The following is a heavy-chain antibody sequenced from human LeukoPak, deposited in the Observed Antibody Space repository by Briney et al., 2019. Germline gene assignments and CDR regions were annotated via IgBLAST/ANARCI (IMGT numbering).Heavy chain of an antibody. CDR1: GGTFSSYA. V-gene: IGHV1-69*10. D-gene: IGHD1-26*01. Sequence: SVKVSCKASGGTFSSYAIGWVRQAPGQGLEWMGGILPLLGTANYAQSFKGRVTNTADKSTSTAYMELSSLRSEDTAVYYCARGIRRSGSYINYFDYWGQGTLVTVSS. CDR3: ARGIRRSGSYINYFDY. CDR2: ILPLLGTA. J-gene: IGHJ4*02.